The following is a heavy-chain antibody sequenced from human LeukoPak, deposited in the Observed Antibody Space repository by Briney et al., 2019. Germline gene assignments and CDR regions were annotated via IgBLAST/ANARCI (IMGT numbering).Heavy chain of an antibody. CDR1: GYSFATYG. J-gene: IGHJ4*02. V-gene: IGHV7-4-1*02. CDR2: INTNTGNP. D-gene: IGHD3-10*01. Sequence: ASVKVSCKTSGYSFATYGISWVRQAPGQGLEWMGWINTNTGNPTYAQGFTGRFVFSLDTSVSTAYLQISSLKAEDTAVYYCARVDTYGSGSYLGPDYWGQGTLVTVSS. CDR3: ARVDTYGSGSYLGPDY.